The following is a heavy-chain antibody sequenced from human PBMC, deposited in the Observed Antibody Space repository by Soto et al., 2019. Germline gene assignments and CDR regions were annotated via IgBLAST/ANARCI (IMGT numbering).Heavy chain of an antibody. CDR3: GKLRGVSRCSFYF. J-gene: IGHJ4*02. D-gene: IGHD3-3*02. CDR2: ITGSGGNT. Sequence: GGSLRLSCAASGFTFSSYAMSWVRQAPGKGLEWVSSITGSGGNTHYADSVKGRFTIPRDNSKNTIYLQMSSLRADDTAVYYCGKLRGVSRCSFYFWGQGSVVTVSS. V-gene: IGHV3-23*01. CDR1: GFTFSSYA.